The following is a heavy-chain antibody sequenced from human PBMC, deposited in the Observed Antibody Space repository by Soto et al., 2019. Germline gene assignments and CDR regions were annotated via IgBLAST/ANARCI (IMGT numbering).Heavy chain of an antibody. V-gene: IGHV4-4*07. CDR1: GGSISSYY. CDR3: ARGPDGYNQGWFDP. D-gene: IGHD5-12*01. J-gene: IGHJ5*02. CDR2: IYTSGST. Sequence: SETLSLTCTVSGGSISSYYWSWIRQPAGKGLEWIGRIYTSGSTNYNPSLKSRVTMSVDTSKNQFSLKLSSVTAADTAVYYCARGPDGYNQGWFDPWGQGTLVTVSS.